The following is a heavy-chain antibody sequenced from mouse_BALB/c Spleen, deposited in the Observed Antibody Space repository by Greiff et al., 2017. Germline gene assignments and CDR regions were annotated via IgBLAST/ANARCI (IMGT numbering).Heavy chain of an antibody. D-gene: IGHD2-4*01. Sequence: QVHVKQSGAELVRPGTSVKVSCKASGYAFTNYLIEWVKQRPGQGLEWIGVINPGSGGTNYNEKFKGKATLTADKSSSTAYMQLSSLTSDDSAVYFCAREITTVAYWGQGTLVTVSA. J-gene: IGHJ3*01. CDR2: INPGSGGT. CDR1: GYAFTNYL. V-gene: IGHV1-54*03. CDR3: AREITTVAY.